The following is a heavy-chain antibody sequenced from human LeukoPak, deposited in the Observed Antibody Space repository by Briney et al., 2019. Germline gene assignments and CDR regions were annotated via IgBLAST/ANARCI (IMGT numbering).Heavy chain of an antibody. CDR1: GFNVSSNY. D-gene: IGHD5-18*01. CDR3: ARAWGGYRYGYYYHFSMAV. V-gene: IGHV3-53*01. J-gene: IGHJ6*03. Sequence: PGGSLRLSCAASGFNVSSNYMSWVRRAPGNGLEWVSLLYSGGSAFHADSVKGRFTISRDNSKNTLYLQLNSLRAEDTAVYYCARAWGGYRYGYYYHFSMAVWGQGTTVTVSS. CDR2: LYSGGSA.